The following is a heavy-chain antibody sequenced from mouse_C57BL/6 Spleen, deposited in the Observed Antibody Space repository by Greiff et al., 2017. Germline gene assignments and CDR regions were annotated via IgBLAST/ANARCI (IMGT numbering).Heavy chain of an antibody. Sequence: EVKLVESGPELVKPGASVKISCKASGYSFTDYNMNWVKQSNGKSLEWIGVINPNYGTTSYNQKFKGKATLTVDQSSSTAYMQLNSLTSEDSAVYYCARMGPSYDGYYVDFDVWGTGTTVTVSS. CDR2: INPNYGTT. CDR3: ARMGPSYDGYYVDFDV. V-gene: IGHV1-39*01. J-gene: IGHJ1*03. CDR1: GYSFTDYN. D-gene: IGHD2-3*01.